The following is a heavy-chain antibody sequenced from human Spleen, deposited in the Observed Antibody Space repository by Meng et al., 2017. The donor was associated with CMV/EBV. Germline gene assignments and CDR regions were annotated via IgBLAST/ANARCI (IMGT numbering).Heavy chain of an antibody. CDR2: ISSSGRTI. D-gene: IGHD1-20*01. Sequence: GESLKISCAASGFTFRDYYMSWIRQAPGKGLEWVSYISSSGRTIYYADSVKGRFTISRDNAKNSLYLQMNSLRAEDTAVYYCARGGNWNAVNDAFDIWGQGTMVTVSS. J-gene: IGHJ3*02. CDR3: ARGGNWNAVNDAFDI. CDR1: GFTFRDYY. V-gene: IGHV3-11*04.